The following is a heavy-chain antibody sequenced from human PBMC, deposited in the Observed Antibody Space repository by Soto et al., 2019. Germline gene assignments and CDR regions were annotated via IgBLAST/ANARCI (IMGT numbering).Heavy chain of an antibody. CDR1: GGSISSGGYS. V-gene: IGHV4-30-2*01. CDR2: IYHSGST. J-gene: IGHJ5*02. CDR3: ARNLDRYYDSSGYYL. Sequence: SETLSLTCAVSGGSISSGGYSWSWIRQPPGKGLEWIGYIYHSGSTYYNPSLKSRVTISVDRSKNQFSLKLSSVTAADTAVYYCARNLDRYYDSSGYYLWGQGTLVTV. D-gene: IGHD3-22*01.